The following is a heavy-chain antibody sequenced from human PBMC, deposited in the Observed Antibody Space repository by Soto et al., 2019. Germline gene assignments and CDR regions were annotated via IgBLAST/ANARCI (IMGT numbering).Heavy chain of an antibody. CDR1: GFTFSSYA. CDR2: ISGSGGST. J-gene: IGHJ6*02. Sequence: EVQLLESGGGLVQPGGSLRLSCAASGFTFSSYAMSWVRQAPGKGLEWVSAISGSGGSTYYADSVKGRFTISRDNSKNTLYLQMNSLRAEDTAVYDCATAARPNYYYGMDVWGQGTTVTVSS. CDR3: ATAARPNYYYGMDV. V-gene: IGHV3-23*01. D-gene: IGHD6-6*01.